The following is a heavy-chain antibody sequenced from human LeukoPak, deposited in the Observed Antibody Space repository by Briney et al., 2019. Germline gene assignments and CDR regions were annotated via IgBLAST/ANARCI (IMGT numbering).Heavy chain of an antibody. V-gene: IGHV3-23*01. CDR2: ISDTGELT. CDR1: GFTFNTHA. D-gene: IGHD2-21*01. J-gene: IGHJ3*02. Sequence: GGSLRLSCAASGFTFNTHALSWVRQAPGKGLEWVAAISDTGELTYSADSVRGRFAISRDNSKNTLYLQMNSLRAEDTAVYYCAKPGDCGGDCQLDAFDIWGQGTMVTVSS. CDR3: AKPGDCGGDCQLDAFDI.